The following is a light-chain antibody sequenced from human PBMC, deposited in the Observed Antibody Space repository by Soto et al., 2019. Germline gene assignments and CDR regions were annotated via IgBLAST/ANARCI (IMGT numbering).Light chain of an antibody. CDR2: SVS. J-gene: IGLJ1*01. Sequence: QSVLTQPASLSGSPGQSITISCSGTSSDIGTYDHVAWFQQFPGKTPKLVIYSVSDRPSGVSYRFSGSKSGNTASLTISGLQADDEADYYCASYAGTRLFVFGSGTKVTVL. CDR3: ASYAGTRLFV. V-gene: IGLV2-14*01. CDR1: SSDIGTYDH.